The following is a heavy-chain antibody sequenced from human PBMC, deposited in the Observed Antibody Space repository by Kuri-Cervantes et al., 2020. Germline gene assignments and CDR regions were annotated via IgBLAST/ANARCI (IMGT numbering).Heavy chain of an antibody. D-gene: IGHD6-25*01. CDR1: GYTFTSYA. Sequence: ASVKVSCKASGYTFTSYAMHWVRQAPGLGLEWMGWINPNTGGTNYAQKFQDRVTLTRDTSISTAYMELSRLRSDDTAVYYCARDVRVGSNWFDPWGQGTLVTVSS. CDR3: ARDVRVGSNWFDP. J-gene: IGHJ5*02. CDR2: INPNTGGT. V-gene: IGHV1-2*02.